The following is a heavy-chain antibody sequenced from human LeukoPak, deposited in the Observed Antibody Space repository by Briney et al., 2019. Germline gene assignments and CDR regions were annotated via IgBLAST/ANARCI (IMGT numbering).Heavy chain of an antibody. CDR2: IYYSGST. Sequence: TTSQTLSLTCTVSGGSISSGDYYWSWIRQPPGKGLEWIGYIYYSGSTYYNPSLKSRVTISVDTSKNQFSLKLSSVTAADTAVYYCARVHGIGGDYGLFFDIWGQGTMVTVSS. V-gene: IGHV4-30-4*01. J-gene: IGHJ3*02. CDR1: GGSISSGDYY. D-gene: IGHD4-17*01. CDR3: ARVHGIGGDYGLFFDI.